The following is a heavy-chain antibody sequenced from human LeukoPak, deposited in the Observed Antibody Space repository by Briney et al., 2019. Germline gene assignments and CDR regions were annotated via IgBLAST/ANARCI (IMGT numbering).Heavy chain of an antibody. D-gene: IGHD2-15*01. CDR2: ISSSSSYI. V-gene: IGHV3-21*01. CDR1: GFTFSSYS. Sequence: GGSLRLSCAAPGFTFSSYSMNWVRQAPGKGLEWVSSISSSSSYIYYADSVKGRFTISRDNAKNSLYLQMNSLRAEDTAVYYCAREMRRYCSGGSCYGAAFDIWGQGTMVTVSS. CDR3: AREMRRYCSGGSCYGAAFDI. J-gene: IGHJ3*02.